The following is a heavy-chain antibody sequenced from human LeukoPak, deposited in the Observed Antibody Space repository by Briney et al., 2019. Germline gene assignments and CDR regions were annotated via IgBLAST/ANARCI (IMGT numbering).Heavy chain of an antibody. D-gene: IGHD3-10*01. CDR1: VYTLTGYY. J-gene: IGHJ5*02. Sequence: ASVKVSCKASVYTLTGYYMQWVRQAPGQGLEWMGWINPNSGGTNYAQNFQGRVTMTRDTSISTAYMELRGLISDDTAVYYCARVYGSGSPWMNFDPWGQGTLVTVPS. CDR3: ARVYGSGSPWMNFDP. CDR2: INPNSGGT. V-gene: IGHV1-2*02.